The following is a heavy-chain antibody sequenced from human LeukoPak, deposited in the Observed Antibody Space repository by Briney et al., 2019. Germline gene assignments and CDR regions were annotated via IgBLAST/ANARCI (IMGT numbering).Heavy chain of an antibody. Sequence: SETLSLTCTVSGGSISSHYWSWIRQPPGKRLEWIGYIHYSGSTNYNPSPKSRITISVDTSNTQFSLKLSSVTAADTAVYYCARDGDLGGAFDIWGRGTMVTVSS. CDR2: IHYSGST. J-gene: IGHJ3*02. CDR1: GGSISSHY. D-gene: IGHD4-23*01. V-gene: IGHV4-59*11. CDR3: ARDGDLGGAFDI.